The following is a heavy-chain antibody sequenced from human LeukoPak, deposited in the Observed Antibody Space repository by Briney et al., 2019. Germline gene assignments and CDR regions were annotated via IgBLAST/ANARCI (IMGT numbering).Heavy chain of an antibody. J-gene: IGHJ4*02. D-gene: IGHD3-10*01. Sequence: PGRSLRLSCAASGFTFSSYGVHWVRQAPGKGLEWVAVIWYDGSNKYYADSVKGRFTISRDNSKNTLYLQMNSLRAEDTAVYYCAKQPFRTYYYGSGSYSPPDYWGQGTLVTVSS. CDR2: IWYDGSNK. CDR3: AKQPFRTYYYGSGSYSPPDY. V-gene: IGHV3-33*06. CDR1: GFTFSSYG.